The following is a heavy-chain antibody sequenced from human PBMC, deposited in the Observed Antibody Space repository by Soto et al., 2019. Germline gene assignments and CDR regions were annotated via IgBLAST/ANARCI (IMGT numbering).Heavy chain of an antibody. CDR1: GFTFSSYA. J-gene: IGHJ5*02. D-gene: IGHD3-3*01. Sequence: GGSLRLSCAASGFTFSSYAMSWVRQAPGKGLEWVSAISGSGGSTYYADSVKGRFTISRDNSKNTLYLQMNSLRAEDTAVYYCAKDETLYDFWSGYNWFDPWGQGTLVTVSS. CDR2: ISGSGGST. CDR3: AKDETLYDFWSGYNWFDP. V-gene: IGHV3-23*01.